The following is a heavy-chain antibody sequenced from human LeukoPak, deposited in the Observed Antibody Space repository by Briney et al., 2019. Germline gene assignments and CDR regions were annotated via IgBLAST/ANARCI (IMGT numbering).Heavy chain of an antibody. J-gene: IGHJ4*02. CDR1: GASFSNYY. CDR3: AREGRTTVTTTSN. Sequence: PSETLSLTCAVYGASFSNYYWTWIRQPPGKGLQWIGEINYSGSTNYNPSLKSRVTMSVDMSKNQISLKLSSVTAADTAVYYCAREGRTTVTTTSNWGQGTLVTVSS. V-gene: IGHV4-34*10. D-gene: IGHD4-17*01. CDR2: INYSGST.